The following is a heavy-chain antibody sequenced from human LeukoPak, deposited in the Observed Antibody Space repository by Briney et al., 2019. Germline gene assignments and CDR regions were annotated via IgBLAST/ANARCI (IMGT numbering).Heavy chain of an antibody. J-gene: IGHJ6*02. CDR3: ARVGCSGGSCSRYYYGMDV. CDR1: GFTFSNYW. V-gene: IGHV3-7*03. D-gene: IGHD2-15*01. CDR2: IKQDESEK. Sequence: GGSLRLSCAASGFTFSNYWMTWVRQAPGKGLEWVANIKQDESEKYYVDSVKGRFTISRDNAKNSLYLQMNSLRAEDTAVYYCARVGCSGGSCSRYYYGMDVWGQGTTVTVSS.